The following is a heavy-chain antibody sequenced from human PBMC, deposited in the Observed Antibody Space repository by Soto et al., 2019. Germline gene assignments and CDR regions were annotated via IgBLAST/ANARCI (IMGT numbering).Heavy chain of an antibody. CDR1: GLPFSTYA. V-gene: IGHV3-23*01. D-gene: IGHD3-9*01. CDR3: AKGRRDDVLAGFYLTYFDY. CDR2: ISGSGDRT. J-gene: IGHJ4*02. Sequence: EVQLLESGGGWLQLGGSRGLSCAASGLPFSTYARSWVRQAPGKGLKWVSSISGSGDRTFSADSLKGRFAISRDNSRNMLFLQISSLRADDTAVYYCAKGRRDDVLAGFYLTYFDYWGQGTQVTVPS.